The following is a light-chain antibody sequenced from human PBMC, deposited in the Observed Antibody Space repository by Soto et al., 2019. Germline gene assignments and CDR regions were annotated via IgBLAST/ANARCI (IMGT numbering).Light chain of an antibody. CDR1: SADVGSYNL. V-gene: IGLV2-23*02. Sequence: QSALTQPASVSGSPGQSITISCTGTSADVGSYNLVSWYQQHPGKAPKLMIYEVSKRPSGVSNRFSGSKSGNTASLTISGLQADDEADYSCCSYAGSSTHVVFGGGTKLTVL. CDR2: EVS. J-gene: IGLJ2*01. CDR3: CSYAGSSTHVV.